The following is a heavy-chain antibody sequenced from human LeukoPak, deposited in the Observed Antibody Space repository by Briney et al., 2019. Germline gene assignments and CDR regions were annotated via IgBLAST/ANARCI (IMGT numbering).Heavy chain of an antibody. D-gene: IGHD3-3*01. CDR2: IYYSGST. J-gene: IGHJ3*02. CDR1: DYSISSGFY. Sequence: SETLSLTCTVSDYSISSGFYWGWIRQPPGKGLEWIGSIYYSGSTYYNPSLKSRVTISVDTSKNQFSLKLSSVTAADTAVYYCARHVYDFWSGYSTSGAFDIWGQGTMVTVSS. V-gene: IGHV4-38-2*02. CDR3: ARHVYDFWSGYSTSGAFDI.